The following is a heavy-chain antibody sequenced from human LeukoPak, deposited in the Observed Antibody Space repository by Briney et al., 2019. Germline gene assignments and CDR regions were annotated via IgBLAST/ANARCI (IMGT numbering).Heavy chain of an antibody. V-gene: IGHV1-2*04. Sequence: ASVKVSCKASGYTFTSYGISWVRQAPGQGLEWMGWINPNSGGTNYAQKFQGWVTMTRDTSISTAYMELSRLRSDDTAVYYCARDRGYCSGGSCYFYGMDVWGQGTTVTVSS. CDR2: INPNSGGT. J-gene: IGHJ6*02. CDR3: ARDRGYCSGGSCYFYGMDV. CDR1: GYTFTSYG. D-gene: IGHD2-15*01.